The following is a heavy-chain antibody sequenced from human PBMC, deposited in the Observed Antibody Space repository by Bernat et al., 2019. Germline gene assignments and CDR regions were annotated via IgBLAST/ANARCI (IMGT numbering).Heavy chain of an antibody. CDR3: AGGRGRVVATSDAFDI. V-gene: IGHV3-48*02. D-gene: IGHD5-12*01. J-gene: IGHJ3*02. CDR1: GFTFSGYS. CDR2: ITSSSRTI. Sequence: EVQLGESGGGLVQPGGSLRLSCAASGFTFSGYSMNWVRQAPGKGLEWVSYITSSSRTIYYADSVKGRFTISRDNAKNSLYLQMNSLRDEDTAVDYCAGGRGRVVATSDAFDIWGQGTMVTVSS.